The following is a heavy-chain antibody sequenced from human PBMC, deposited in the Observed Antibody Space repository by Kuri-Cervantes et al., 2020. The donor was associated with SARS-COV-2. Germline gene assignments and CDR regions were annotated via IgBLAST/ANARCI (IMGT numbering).Heavy chain of an antibody. CDR1: GFTFSTYS. CDR3: VKGQTGTTLSLDN. Sequence: GESLKISCAASGFTFSTYSMTWVRQAPGKGLEWVSSISSSSSQRYYVDSVKGRFTISRDNSRNSLYLQMNVLRSEDTALYYCVKGQTGTTLSLDNWGQGTLVTVSS. CDR2: ISSSSSQR. J-gene: IGHJ4*02. D-gene: IGHD1-1*01. V-gene: IGHV3-21*01.